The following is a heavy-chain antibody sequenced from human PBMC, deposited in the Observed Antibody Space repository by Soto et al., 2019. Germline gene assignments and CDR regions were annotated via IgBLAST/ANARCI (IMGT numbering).Heavy chain of an antibody. CDR1: GGTFSSYA. V-gene: IGHV1-69*13. CDR3: ARASGGGKDLHSNYYYYGMDV. D-gene: IGHD3-16*01. J-gene: IGHJ6*02. CDR2: ILPIFGTA. Sequence: SVKVSFKASGGTFSSYAISWVRQAPGQGLEWMRGILPIFGTANYAQKFKGRATITADESTSTAYMELSSLRSGDTAVYYCARASGGGKDLHSNYYYYGMDVWGQGTTVTVSS.